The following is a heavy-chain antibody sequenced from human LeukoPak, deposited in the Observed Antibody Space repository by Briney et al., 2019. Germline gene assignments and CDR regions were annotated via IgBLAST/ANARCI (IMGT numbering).Heavy chain of an antibody. CDR3: ARTISYTAEKTNYYYYMDV. CDR1: GGSISSSSYY. V-gene: IGHV4-39*01. D-gene: IGHD3-16*02. Sequence: SETLSLTCTVSGGSISSSSYYWGWIRQPPGKGLEWIGSIYYSGSTYYNPSLKSRVTISVDTSKNQFSLKLSSVTAADTAVYYCARTISYTAEKTNYYYYMDVWGKGTTVTVSS. CDR2: IYYSGST. J-gene: IGHJ6*03.